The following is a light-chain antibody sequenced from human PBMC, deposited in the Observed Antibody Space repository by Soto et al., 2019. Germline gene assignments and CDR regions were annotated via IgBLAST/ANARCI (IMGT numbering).Light chain of an antibody. CDR1: SSEVGKYNY. V-gene: IGLV2-23*01. J-gene: IGLJ2*01. Sequence: QSALTQPASLSASPGQSITISCTGTSSEVGKYNYISWHQQHPGKAPKLIIYEGTKRPSGVSDRFSASTSDTTASLTISGLQAEDEADYYCCLYGGTLFGGGTKVTVL. CDR2: EGT. CDR3: CLYGGTL.